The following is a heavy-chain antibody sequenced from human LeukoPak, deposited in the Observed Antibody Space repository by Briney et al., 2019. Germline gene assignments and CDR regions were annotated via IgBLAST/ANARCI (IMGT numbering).Heavy chain of an antibody. V-gene: IGHV4-61*01. J-gene: IGHJ3*02. CDR3: ARVNRYSSGLLGAFDI. D-gene: IGHD6-19*01. CDR1: GGSVSSGSYY. CDR2: IYYSGST. Sequence: SETLSLTCTVSGGSVSSGSYYWSWIRQPPGKGLEWIGYIYYSGSTDYNPALKSRVTTSVDTSRNQFSLKPSSVTAADTAIYYCARVNRYSSGLLGAFDIWGQGTMVTVSS.